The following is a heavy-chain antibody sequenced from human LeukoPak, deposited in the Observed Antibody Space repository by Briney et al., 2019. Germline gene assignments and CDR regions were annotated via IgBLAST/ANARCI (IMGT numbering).Heavy chain of an antibody. V-gene: IGHV4-38-2*02. CDR3: ARDLGYYDFWSGYSWFDP. D-gene: IGHD3-3*01. Sequence: SETLSLTCTVSGYSISSGYYWGWIRQPPGKGLEWIGSIYHSGSTYYNPSLKSRVTISVDTSKNQFSLKLSSVTAADTAEYYCARDLGYYDFWSGYSWFDPWGQGTLVTVSS. CDR2: IYHSGST. J-gene: IGHJ5*02. CDR1: GYSISSGYY.